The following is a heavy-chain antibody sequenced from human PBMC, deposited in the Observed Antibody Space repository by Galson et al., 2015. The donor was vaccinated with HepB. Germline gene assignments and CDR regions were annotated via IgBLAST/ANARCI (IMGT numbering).Heavy chain of an antibody. CDR3: AKHYSNYVNYGMDV. CDR1: GFTFSSYA. D-gene: IGHD4-11*01. V-gene: IGHV3-23*01. J-gene: IGHJ6*02. Sequence: SLRLSCAASGFTFSSYAMSWVRQAPGKGLEWVSAISGSGDRTYYADSVKGRFTISRDTSKNTLYLQMNSLRAEDTAVYYCAKHYSNYVNYGMDVWGQGTTVTVSS. CDR2: ISGSGDRT.